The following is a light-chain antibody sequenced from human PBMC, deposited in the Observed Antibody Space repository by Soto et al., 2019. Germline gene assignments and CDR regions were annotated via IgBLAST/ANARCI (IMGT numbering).Light chain of an antibody. J-gene: IGLJ1*01. CDR3: HSYDSSLSGYV. CDR1: SSNIGAGYD. Sequence: QSVLTQPPSVSGAPWQRVTISCTGSSSNIGAGYDVHWYQQLPGTAPKLLIYGNSNRPSGVPDRFSGSKSGTSASLAITGLQAEDEADYYCHSYDSSLSGYVFGTGTKVTV. CDR2: GNS. V-gene: IGLV1-40*01.